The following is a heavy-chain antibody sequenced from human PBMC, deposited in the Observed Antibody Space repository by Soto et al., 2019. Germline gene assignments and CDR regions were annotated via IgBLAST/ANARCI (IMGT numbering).Heavy chain of an antibody. V-gene: IGHV4-59*01. CDR3: TRDRKWKGYYGMDV. D-gene: IGHD1-1*01. Sequence: SETLSLTCTVSGGSISSYYWSWIRQPPGKGLEWIGYIYYSGSTNYNPALKSRVTISVGTSKSQFSLKLSSVTAADTAVYYCTRDRKWKGYYGMDVWGQGTTGT. CDR1: GGSISSYY. J-gene: IGHJ6*02. CDR2: IYYSGST.